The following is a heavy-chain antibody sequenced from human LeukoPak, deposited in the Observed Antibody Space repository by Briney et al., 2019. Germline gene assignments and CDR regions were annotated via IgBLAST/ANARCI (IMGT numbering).Heavy chain of an antibody. Sequence: ASVKVSCKASGYTFTSYGISWVRQAPGQGLEWMGWISAYHGNTNYARKLQGRVTMTIDTSTSTAYMELRSLGSDDTAVYYCARDWEMNTVTYFDDWGQGALVTVYS. J-gene: IGHJ4*02. CDR2: ISAYHGNT. V-gene: IGHV1-18*01. CDR3: ARDWEMNTVTYFDD. D-gene: IGHD4-17*01. CDR1: GYTFTSYG.